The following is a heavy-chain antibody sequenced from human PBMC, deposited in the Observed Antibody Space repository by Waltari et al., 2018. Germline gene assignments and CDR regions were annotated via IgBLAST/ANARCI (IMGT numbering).Heavy chain of an antibody. D-gene: IGHD3-3*01. V-gene: IGHV4-61*02. CDR1: GGSISSGRYY. Sequence: QVQLQESGPGLVKPSQTLSLTCTVSGGSISSGRYYWSCIRHPAGQALERRGRIYTSGSTNYNPSLKSRVTISVDTSKSQFSLKLSSVTAADTAVYYCARGSYYDFWSGYYSSYYYYGMDVWGQGTTVTVSS. J-gene: IGHJ6*02. CDR3: ARGSYYDFWSGYYSSYYYYGMDV. CDR2: IYTSGST.